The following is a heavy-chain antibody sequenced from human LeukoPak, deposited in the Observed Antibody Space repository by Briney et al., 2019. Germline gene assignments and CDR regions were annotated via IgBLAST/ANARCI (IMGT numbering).Heavy chain of an antibody. Sequence: GGSLRLSCAASGFTFNNYAMSWVRQAPGKGLEWVSGISGSGANTYYADSVKGRFTISRDNSKNTLYLQMNSLRAEDTAVYYCAREVGGSAFDIWGQGTMVTVSS. CDR3: AREVGGSAFDI. D-gene: IGHD3-16*01. CDR2: ISGSGANT. V-gene: IGHV3-23*01. J-gene: IGHJ3*02. CDR1: GFTFNNYA.